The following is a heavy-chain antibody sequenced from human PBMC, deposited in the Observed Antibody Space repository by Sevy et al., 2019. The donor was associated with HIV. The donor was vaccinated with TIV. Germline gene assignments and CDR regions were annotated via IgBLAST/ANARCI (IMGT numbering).Heavy chain of an antibody. Sequence: GGSLRLSCAASGFTFSSYGMHWVRQAPGKGLEWVAVIWYDGSNKYYADSVKGRFTISRDNSKNTLYLQMNSLRAEDTAVYYCAGDRMCSSTSCYPQRDYYYGMDVWGQGTTVTVSS. CDR2: IWYDGSNK. D-gene: IGHD2-2*01. CDR1: GFTFSSYG. V-gene: IGHV3-33*01. J-gene: IGHJ6*02. CDR3: AGDRMCSSTSCYPQRDYYYGMDV.